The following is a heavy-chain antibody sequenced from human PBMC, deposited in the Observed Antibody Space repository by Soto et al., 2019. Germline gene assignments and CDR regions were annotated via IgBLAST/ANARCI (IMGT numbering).Heavy chain of an antibody. V-gene: IGHV4-59*01. CDR3: ARVGSGYDSHFYYYYYMDV. J-gene: IGHJ6*03. CDR2: IYYSGST. Sequence: SETLSLTCTVSGGSISSYYWSWIRQPPGKGLEWIGYIYYSGSTNYNPSLKSRVTISVDTSKNQFSLKLSSVTAADTAVYYCARVGSGYDSHFYYYYYMDVWDKGTTVTVSS. D-gene: IGHD5-12*01. CDR1: GGSISSYY.